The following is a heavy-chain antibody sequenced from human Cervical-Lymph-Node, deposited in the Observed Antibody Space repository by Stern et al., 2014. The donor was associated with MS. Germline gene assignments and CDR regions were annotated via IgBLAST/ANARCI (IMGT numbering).Heavy chain of an antibody. CDR3: ARGRELLSLDY. CDR1: GYTFTSYD. D-gene: IGHD1-26*01. V-gene: IGHV1-8*01. J-gene: IGHJ4*02. CDR2: MNRYSGNA. Sequence: VQLVESGAEVKKPGASVKVSCKASGYTFTSYDINRVRQVTGQGLEWMGWMNRYSGNAVYAQKLQGRVTMTRDTSTSTAYLELTSLRSEDTAVFYCARGRELLSLDYWGQGTLVTVSS.